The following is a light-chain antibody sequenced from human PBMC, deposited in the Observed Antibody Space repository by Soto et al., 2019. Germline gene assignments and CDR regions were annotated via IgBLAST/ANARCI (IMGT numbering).Light chain of an antibody. V-gene: IGKV3-15*01. CDR3: QQSNNWPPT. J-gene: IGKJ5*01. CDR1: QSVTSN. Sequence: EIVMTQSPATLSVSPGERATLSCRASQSVTSNLAWYQRKPGQAPRLLIYGASTRATGIPARFSGSGSGTELTLTISSLQSEDFAVYYCQQSNNWPPTFGQGTRLEI. CDR2: GAS.